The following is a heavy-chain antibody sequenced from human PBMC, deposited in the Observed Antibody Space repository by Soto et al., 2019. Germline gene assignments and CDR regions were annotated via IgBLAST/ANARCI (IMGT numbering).Heavy chain of an antibody. Sequence: SETLSLTCSVSGDSISNYYWSWIRQPPGKGLEWIGYIYYSGSTNYNPSLKSRVTISVDTSKNQFSLKLSSVTAADTDVYYCERGSYSSGYFVYWGQGDLVTVS. CDR2: IYYSGST. V-gene: IGHV4-59*01. CDR1: GDSISNYY. J-gene: IGHJ4*02. CDR3: ERGSYSSGYFVY. D-gene: IGHD3-22*01.